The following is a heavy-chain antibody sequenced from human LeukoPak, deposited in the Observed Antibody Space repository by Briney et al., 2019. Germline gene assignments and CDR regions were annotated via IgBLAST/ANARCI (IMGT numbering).Heavy chain of an antibody. CDR2: VDPEDGET. CDR3: ATVNYRFDY. Sequence: ASVKVSCKASGYTFTSHYMHWVQQAPGKGLEWMGLVDPEDGETIYAEKFQGRVTITADTSTDTAYMELSSLRSEDTAVYYCATVNYRFDYWGQGTLVTVSS. D-gene: IGHD1-7*01. CDR1: GYTFTSHY. J-gene: IGHJ4*02. V-gene: IGHV1-69-2*01.